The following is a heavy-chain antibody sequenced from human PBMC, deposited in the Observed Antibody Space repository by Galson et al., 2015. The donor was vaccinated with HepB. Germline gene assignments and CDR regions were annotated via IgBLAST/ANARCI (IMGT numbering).Heavy chain of an antibody. CDR3: ARAPTTWGYFDY. J-gene: IGHJ4*02. CDR2: IIPIFGTA. D-gene: IGHD3-16*01. V-gene: IGHV1-69*13. CDR1: GGTFSSYA. Sequence: SVKVSCKASGGTFSSYAISWVRQAPGQGLEWMRGIIPIFGTANYAQKFQGRVTITADESTSTAYMELSSLRSEDTAVYYCARAPTTWGYFDYWGQGTLVTVSS.